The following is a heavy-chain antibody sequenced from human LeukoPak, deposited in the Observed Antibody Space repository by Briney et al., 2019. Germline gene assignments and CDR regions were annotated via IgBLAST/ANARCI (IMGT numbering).Heavy chain of an antibody. CDR3: ARDYYDSSGYYSD. CDR1: GGSISSGDYD. Sequence: SETLSLTCTVSGGSISSGDYDWSWIRQPPGKGLEWIGYIHYSGSTYYNPSLKSRVTISVDTSKNQFSLKLSSVTAADTAVYYCARDYYDSSGYYSDWGQGTLVTVSS. V-gene: IGHV4-30-4*08. D-gene: IGHD3-22*01. CDR2: IHYSGST. J-gene: IGHJ4*02.